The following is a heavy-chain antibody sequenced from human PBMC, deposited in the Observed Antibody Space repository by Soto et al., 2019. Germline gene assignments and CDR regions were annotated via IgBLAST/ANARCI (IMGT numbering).Heavy chain of an antibody. CDR2: ISSSVSTI. CDR3: ARKNWDYYYGMDV. D-gene: IGHD3-16*01. CDR1: GFTFSDYY. V-gene: IGHV3-11*01. Sequence: GGSLRLSCAASGFTFSDYYMSWIRQAPGKGLEWVSYISSSVSTIYYADSVKGRFTISRDNAKNSLYLQMNSLRAEDTAVYYCARKNWDYYYGMDVWGQGTTVTVSS. J-gene: IGHJ6*02.